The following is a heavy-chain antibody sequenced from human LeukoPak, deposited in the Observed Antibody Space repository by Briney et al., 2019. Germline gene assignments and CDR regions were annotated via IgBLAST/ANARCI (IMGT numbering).Heavy chain of an antibody. CDR1: GGSFSGYY. Sequence: SETLSLTCAVYGGSFSGYYWSWIRQPPGKGLEWIGEINHSGSTNYNPSLKSRVTISVDTSKDQFSLKLSSVTAADTAVYYCGSLDYGDYDWGQGTLVTVSS. D-gene: IGHD4-17*01. CDR2: INHSGST. J-gene: IGHJ4*02. V-gene: IGHV4-34*01. CDR3: GSLDYGDYD.